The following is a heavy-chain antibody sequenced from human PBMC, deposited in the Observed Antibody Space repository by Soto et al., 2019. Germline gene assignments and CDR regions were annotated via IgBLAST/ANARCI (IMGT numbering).Heavy chain of an antibody. D-gene: IGHD3-10*01. CDR1: GGTFSSYW. CDR2: IDPSDSYT. CDR3: ARHWKMSTRITMVRGVKGMDV. Sequence: KVSCKASGGTFSSYWISWVRQMPGKGLEWMGRIDPSDSYTNYSPSFQGHVTISADKSISTAYLQWSSLKASDTAMYYCARHWKMSTRITMVRGVKGMDVWGQGTTVTVSS. V-gene: IGHV5-10-1*01. J-gene: IGHJ6*02.